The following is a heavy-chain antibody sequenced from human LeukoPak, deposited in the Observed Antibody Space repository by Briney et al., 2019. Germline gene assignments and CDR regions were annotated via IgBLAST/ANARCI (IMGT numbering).Heavy chain of an antibody. D-gene: IGHD3-10*01. J-gene: IGHJ4*01. Sequence: GTSLRLSCTTSGFTFDFYAIHWVRRAPGKGLEWVAVMSYDGRYRYYADSAKGRFTISRDNSKRTLYLEMSSLRPEDTALYYCARSELYYGSESYYHLDYSGHGTLVTVSS. CDR2: MSYDGRYR. CDR1: GFTFDFYA. V-gene: IGHV3-30*03. CDR3: ARSELYYGSESYYHLDY.